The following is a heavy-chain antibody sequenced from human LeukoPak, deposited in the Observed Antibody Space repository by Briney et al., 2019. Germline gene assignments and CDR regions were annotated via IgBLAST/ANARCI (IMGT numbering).Heavy chain of an antibody. D-gene: IGHD2-2*02. V-gene: IGHV3-23*01. Sequence: GESLRLSCAVSGFTFNSYAMTWVRQAPGKGLKWVSTVSSGGGSTYYADSVKGRFTISRDNSKNTLYLQMNSLRAEDTAVYYCAKVPSPAIQNFDYWGQGTLVTVSS. CDR2: VSSGGGST. J-gene: IGHJ4*02. CDR3: AKVPSPAIQNFDY. CDR1: GFTFNSYA.